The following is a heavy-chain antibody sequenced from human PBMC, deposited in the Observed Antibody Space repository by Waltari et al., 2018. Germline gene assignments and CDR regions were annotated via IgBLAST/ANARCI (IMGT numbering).Heavy chain of an antibody. V-gene: IGHV1-69*05. J-gene: IGHJ4*02. Sequence: QVQLVQSGAEVKKPGPSVKVSCQASGGTFSSSAISWVRQAPGQGLEWMGGISPIFGTANYAQKFQGRVTITTDESTSTAYMELSSLRSEDTAVYYCAKPGVQGVIGWGQGTLVTVSS. CDR2: ISPIFGTA. CDR3: AKPGVQGVIG. CDR1: GGTFSSSA. D-gene: IGHD3-10*01.